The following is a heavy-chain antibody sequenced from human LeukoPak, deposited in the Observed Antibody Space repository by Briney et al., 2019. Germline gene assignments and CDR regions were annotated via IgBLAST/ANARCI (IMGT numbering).Heavy chain of an antibody. Sequence: SETLSLTCNITADSITSGYWSWIRQSPGKGLEWIGYIYGIENTDYNPSLKSRVTFSLDTSKNQLSLKPTAVSAADTAVYYCAGRGQRYFRDWGQGTLVTVSS. CDR1: ADSITSGY. J-gene: IGHJ1*01. CDR2: IYGIENT. CDR3: AGRGQRYFRD. V-gene: IGHV4-59*08.